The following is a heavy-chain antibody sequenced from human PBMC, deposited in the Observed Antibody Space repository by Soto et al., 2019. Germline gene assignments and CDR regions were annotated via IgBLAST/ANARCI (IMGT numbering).Heavy chain of an antibody. D-gene: IGHD3-3*01. CDR3: ARGGAYDFTSPVFDY. CDR1: GFTFSSYE. Sequence: GGSLRLSCAASGFTFSSYEMNWARQAPGKGLEWVSYISSSGSTIYYADSVKGRFTISRDNAKNSLYLQMNSLRAEDTAVYYCARGGAYDFTSPVFDYWGQGTLVTVSS. CDR2: ISSSGSTI. V-gene: IGHV3-48*03. J-gene: IGHJ4*02.